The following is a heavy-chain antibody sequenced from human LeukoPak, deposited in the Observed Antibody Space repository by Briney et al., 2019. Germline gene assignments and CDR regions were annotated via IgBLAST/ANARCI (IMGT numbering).Heavy chain of an antibody. V-gene: IGHV4-59*01. CDR3: ARDTAARRNYYYYMDV. D-gene: IGHD6-6*01. CDR1: GGSISSYY. Sequence: SETLSLTCTVSGGSISSYYWSWIRQPPGKGLEWIGYIYYSGSTNYNPSLKSRVTISVDTSKNQFSLKLSSVTAADTAVYYCARDTAARRNYYYYMDVWGKGTTVTVSS. J-gene: IGHJ6*03. CDR2: IYYSGST.